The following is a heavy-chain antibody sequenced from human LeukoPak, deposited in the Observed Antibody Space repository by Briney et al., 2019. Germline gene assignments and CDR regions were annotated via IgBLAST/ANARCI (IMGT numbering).Heavy chain of an antibody. J-gene: IGHJ4*02. V-gene: IGHV4-59*01. D-gene: IGHD3-10*01. CDR3: ARAVYYGSTLDY. CDR2: IYYSGST. CDR1: GGSISSYY. Sequence: SETLSLTCTVSGGSISSYYWSWIRQPPGKGLEWIGYIYYSGSTNYNPSLKSRVTISVDTSKNQFSLKLSSVTAADTAVYYCARAVYYGSTLDYWGQGTLVTVSP.